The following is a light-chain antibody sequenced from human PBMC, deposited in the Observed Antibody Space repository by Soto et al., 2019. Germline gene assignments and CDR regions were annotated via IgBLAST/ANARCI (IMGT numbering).Light chain of an antibody. V-gene: IGKV3-20*01. CDR3: QQYSSSPIT. CDR1: QSVSNNY. Sequence: EIVMTQSPATLSVSPVERATLSCRASQSVSNNYLAWYQQKPGQAPRLLIYGASNRATGIPDRFTGSGSGTDFSLTISRLDPEDFAVYYCQQYSSSPITFGQGTRLEIK. CDR2: GAS. J-gene: IGKJ5*01.